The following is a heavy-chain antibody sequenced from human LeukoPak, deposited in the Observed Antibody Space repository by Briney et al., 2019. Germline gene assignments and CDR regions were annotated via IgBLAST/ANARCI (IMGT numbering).Heavy chain of an antibody. CDR3: ARVAYGDYVPYFDY. CDR2: INHSGST. Sequence: SGTLSLTCAVYGGSFSGYYWSWIRQPPGKGLEWIGEINHSGSTNYNPSLKSRVTISVDTSKNQFSLKLSSVTAADTAVYYCARVAYGDYVPYFDYWGQGTLVTVSS. CDR1: GGSFSGYY. J-gene: IGHJ4*02. D-gene: IGHD4-17*01. V-gene: IGHV4-34*01.